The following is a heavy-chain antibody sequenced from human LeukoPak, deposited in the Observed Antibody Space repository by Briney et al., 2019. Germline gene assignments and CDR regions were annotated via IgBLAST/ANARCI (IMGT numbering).Heavy chain of an antibody. J-gene: IGHJ4*02. CDR3: ARMRAVAGTFDY. Sequence: GGSLRLSCAASGFIFRSYAMNWVRQAPGKGLEWVSTISSSGGSTYYADSVKGRFTISRDNAKNSLYLQMNSLRAEDTAVYYCARMRAVAGTFDYWGQGTLVTVSS. D-gene: IGHD6-19*01. V-gene: IGHV3-21*01. CDR1: GFIFRSYA. CDR2: ISSSGGST.